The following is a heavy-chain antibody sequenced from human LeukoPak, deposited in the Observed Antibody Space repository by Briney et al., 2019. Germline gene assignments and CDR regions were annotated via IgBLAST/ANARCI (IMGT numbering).Heavy chain of an antibody. CDR3: AKVWRYNILTAYYLDY. CDR1: GFTFNNYA. D-gene: IGHD3-9*01. V-gene: IGHV3-23*01. Sequence: PGGSLRLSCAASGFTFNNYAMSWVRQAPGKGLEWVSGISGSGSSTYYADSVKGRFTISRDNSKNTLYLQVNNLRAEDTAVYYCAKVWRYNILTAYYLDYWGQGTLVTVSS. J-gene: IGHJ4*02. CDR2: ISGSGSST.